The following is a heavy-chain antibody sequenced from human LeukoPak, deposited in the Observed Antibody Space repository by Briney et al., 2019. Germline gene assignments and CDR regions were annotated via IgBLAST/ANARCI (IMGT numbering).Heavy chain of an antibody. Sequence: PGGSLRLSCAASGFTFSNYGMSWVRQAPGRGLEWVSTISGSGESTYNADSVKGRFTISRDNSKNTVYLQLNSLRAEDTAVYFCAKDSATYGRFDYWGQGTLSPSPQ. J-gene: IGHJ4*02. CDR3: AKDSATYGRFDY. CDR1: GFTFSNYG. V-gene: IGHV3-23*01. CDR2: ISGSGEST. D-gene: IGHD3-10*01.